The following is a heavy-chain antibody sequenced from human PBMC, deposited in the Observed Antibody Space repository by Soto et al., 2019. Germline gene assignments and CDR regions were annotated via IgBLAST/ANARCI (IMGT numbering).Heavy chain of an antibody. V-gene: IGHV1-3*05. D-gene: IGHD3-10*01. CDR2: FNGGNGNI. CDR1: GYTFSTYA. CDR3: ALGNVRGGCLDY. Sequence: QVQLVQSGAEERKPGASVKVSCKALGYTFSTYAMHWVRRAPGQSLEWMGWFNGGNGNIKYSQKFEGRVTITTDTAASTAYMELNMLRSEDTAVYYFALGNVRGGCLDYWGQGTLVSVSS. J-gene: IGHJ4*02.